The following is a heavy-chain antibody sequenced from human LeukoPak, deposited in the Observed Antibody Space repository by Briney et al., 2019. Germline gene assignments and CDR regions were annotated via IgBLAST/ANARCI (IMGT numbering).Heavy chain of an antibody. J-gene: IGHJ4*02. V-gene: IGHV1-2*06. Sequence: ASVKVSCKTPGYTFTDYYMHWVRQAPGQGLEWMGRINLNSGVTNYAQKFQGRVTMTRDTSINTAYMELSRLRSDDTAVYFCARETGGNSLIYFDYWGQGTLVTVSS. CDR1: GYTFTDYY. CDR3: ARETGGNSLIYFDY. D-gene: IGHD4-23*01. CDR2: INLNSGVT.